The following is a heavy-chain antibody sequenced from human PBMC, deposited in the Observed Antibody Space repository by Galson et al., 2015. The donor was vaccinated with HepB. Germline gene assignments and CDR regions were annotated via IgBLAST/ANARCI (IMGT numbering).Heavy chain of an antibody. CDR1: RYTFTRFG. CDR3: ARGGVATIGGPTFDY. V-gene: IGHV1-18*01. CDR2: INPYNGNI. D-gene: IGHD5-12*01. Sequence: SVKVSCKAYRYTFTRFGINWVRQAPGQGLEWMGWINPYNGNINYAQKFQGRVTLTTDTSTTTGYMELRSLRPDDTAVYYCARGGVATIGGPTFDYWGQGTLVAVSS. J-gene: IGHJ4*02.